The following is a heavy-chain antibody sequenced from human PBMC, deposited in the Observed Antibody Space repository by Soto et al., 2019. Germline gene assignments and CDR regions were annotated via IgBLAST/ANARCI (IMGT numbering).Heavy chain of an antibody. J-gene: IGHJ4*02. CDR1: GGTFSSYT. CDR2: IIPILGIA. D-gene: IGHD6-13*01. Sequence: GASVKVSCKASGGTFSSYTISWVRQAPGQGLEWMGRIIPILGIANYAQKFQGRVTITADKSTSTAYMELSSLRSEDTAVYYCARGLLAAAGPSDYWGQGTLVTVSS. V-gene: IGHV1-69*02. CDR3: ARGLLAAAGPSDY.